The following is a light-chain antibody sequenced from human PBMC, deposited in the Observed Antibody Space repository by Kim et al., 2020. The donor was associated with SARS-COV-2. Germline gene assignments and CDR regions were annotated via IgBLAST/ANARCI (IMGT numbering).Light chain of an antibody. CDR1: IRRMYF. CDR2: GKN. CDR3: NSRDSNDNVV. Sequence: VALGQTVRITCQGDIRRMYFATWYQQKPGQAPILVIYGKNNRPSGIPDRFSGSSSGNTASLTITGTQAGDEADYYCNSRDSNDNVVFGGGTQLTVL. V-gene: IGLV3-19*01. J-gene: IGLJ2*01.